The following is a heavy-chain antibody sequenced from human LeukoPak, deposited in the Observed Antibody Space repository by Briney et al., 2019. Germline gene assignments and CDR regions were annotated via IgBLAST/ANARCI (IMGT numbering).Heavy chain of an antibody. J-gene: IGHJ3*02. Sequence: ASVKVSCKASGYTFTSYGISWVRQAPGQGLEWMGWISAYNGNTNYAQKLQGRVTMTTDTSTSTAYMELRSLRSDDTAVYYCARAPRAGSSGYRGAFDIWGQGTTVTVSS. CDR1: GYTFTSYG. CDR3: ARAPRAGSSGYRGAFDI. D-gene: IGHD3-22*01. V-gene: IGHV1-18*01. CDR2: ISAYNGNT.